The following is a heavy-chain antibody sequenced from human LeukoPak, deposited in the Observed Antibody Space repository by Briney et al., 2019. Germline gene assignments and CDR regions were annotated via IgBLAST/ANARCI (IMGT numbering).Heavy chain of an antibody. D-gene: IGHD6-13*01. CDR1: GFTFSSYS. Sequence: GGSLRLSCAASGFTFSSYSMNWVRQAPGKGLEWVSSISSSSSYIYYADSVKGRFTISRDNAKNSLYLQMNSLRAEDTAVYYCARGPSLHSSSWFDYWGQGTLVTVSS. CDR2: ISSSSSYI. CDR3: ARGPSLHSSSWFDY. V-gene: IGHV3-21*01. J-gene: IGHJ4*02.